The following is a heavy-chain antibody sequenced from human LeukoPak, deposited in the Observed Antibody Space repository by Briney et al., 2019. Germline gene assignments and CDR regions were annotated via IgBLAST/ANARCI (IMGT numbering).Heavy chain of an antibody. CDR1: GGSISSYY. CDR2: IYTSGST. D-gene: IGHD6-19*01. CDR3: AGSGYSSGWYASDY. Sequence: SETLTLTCTVSGGSISSYYWSWIRQPAGKGLEWIWRIYTSGSTNYNPSLKGRVTMSVDTSKNQFSLKLSSVTAADTAVYYCAGSGYSSGWYASDYWGQGTLVTVSS. J-gene: IGHJ4*02. V-gene: IGHV4-4*07.